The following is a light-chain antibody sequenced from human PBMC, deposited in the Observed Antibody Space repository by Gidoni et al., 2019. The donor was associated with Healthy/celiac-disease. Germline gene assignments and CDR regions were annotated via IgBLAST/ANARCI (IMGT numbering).Light chain of an antibody. Sequence: DIQLTQSPSFLSASVGDRVPITCRASQGISSYLAWYQQKPGKAPKLLIYAASTLQSGVPSRFSGSGSGTEFTLTISSLQPEDFATYYCQQLNSYPLFXGXTKVXIK. J-gene: IGKJ4*01. CDR2: AAS. CDR3: QQLNSYPL. V-gene: IGKV1-9*01. CDR1: QGISSY.